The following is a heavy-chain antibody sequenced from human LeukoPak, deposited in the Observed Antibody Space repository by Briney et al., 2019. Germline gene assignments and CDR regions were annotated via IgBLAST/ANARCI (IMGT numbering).Heavy chain of an antibody. Sequence: GGSLRLSCAASGFTFSSYGMHWVRQAPGKGLEWVAVISYDGSNKYYADSVKGRFTISRDNSKNTLYLQMNSLRAEDTAVYYCAKDLDYYDSSGYSPGDYWGQGTLVTVSS. D-gene: IGHD3-22*01. CDR1: GFTFSSYG. V-gene: IGHV3-30*18. J-gene: IGHJ4*02. CDR2: ISYDGSNK. CDR3: AKDLDYYDSSGYSPGDY.